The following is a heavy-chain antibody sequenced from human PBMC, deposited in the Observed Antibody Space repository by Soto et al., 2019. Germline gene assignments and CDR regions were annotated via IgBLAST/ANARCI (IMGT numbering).Heavy chain of an antibody. Sequence: PSETLSLTCAVSGGSISSGGYSWSWIRQPPGKGLEWIGYIYHSGSTYYNPSLKSRVTISVDRSKNQFSLKLSSVTAADTAVYYCATGYSSSWYGDYYYYGMDVRGQGTTVTVPS. CDR3: ATGYSSSWYGDYYYYGMDV. D-gene: IGHD6-13*01. CDR2: IYHSGST. J-gene: IGHJ6*02. CDR1: GGSISSGGYS. V-gene: IGHV4-30-2*01.